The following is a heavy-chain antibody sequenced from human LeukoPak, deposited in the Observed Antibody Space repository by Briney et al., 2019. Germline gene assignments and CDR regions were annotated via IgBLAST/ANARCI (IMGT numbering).Heavy chain of an antibody. Sequence: PGGSLRLSCAASGFTFSTYWMHWVRQAPGKGLVWVSRINPDGTTTSYADSVKGRFTISRDNAKDTVYLQMNSLRAEDTAVGWYSFDYWGQGTLVTVSS. V-gene: IGHV3-74*01. J-gene: IGHJ4*02. CDR3: SFDY. D-gene: IGHD6-19*01. CDR2: INPDGTTT. CDR1: GFTFSTYW.